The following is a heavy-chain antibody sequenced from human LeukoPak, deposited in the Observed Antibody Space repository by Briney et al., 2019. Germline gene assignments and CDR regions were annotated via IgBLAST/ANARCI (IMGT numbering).Heavy chain of an antibody. Sequence: ASVKVSCKASGYAFTGYYMHWVRQAPGQGLEWMGWINPNSGGTNYAQKFQGRVTMTRDTSISTAYMELSRLRSDDTAVYYCARDRPPGTGVVVPAAVDYWGQGTLVTVSS. CDR3: ARDRPPGTGVVVPAAVDY. V-gene: IGHV1-2*02. D-gene: IGHD2-2*01. CDR2: INPNSGGT. J-gene: IGHJ4*02. CDR1: GYAFTGYY.